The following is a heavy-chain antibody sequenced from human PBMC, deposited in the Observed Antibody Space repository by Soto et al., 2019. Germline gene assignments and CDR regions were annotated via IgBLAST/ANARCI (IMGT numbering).Heavy chain of an antibody. CDR1: GFSLSDFAVG. CDR2: IYSDGNK. V-gene: IGHV2-5*02. D-gene: IGHD5-12*01. Sequence: HITLKESGPTLVKPTQTLTLTCTLSGFSLSDFAVGVAWVRRPPGKALEWLALIYSDGNKYYSPSLKTRLTISADTSKDYVVLTMSNMDLLDTATYFCVHTAGWLHRYWGQGTQVTVSS. CDR3: VHTAGWLHRY. J-gene: IGHJ4*02.